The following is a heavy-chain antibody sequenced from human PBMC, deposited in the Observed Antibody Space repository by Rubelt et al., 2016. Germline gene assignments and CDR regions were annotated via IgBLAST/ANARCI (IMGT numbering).Heavy chain of an antibody. J-gene: IGHJ4*02. CDR1: GFTVSSNY. CDR3: ARDQYDY. V-gene: IGHV3-66*01. CDR2: IYSGGST. Sequence: EVQLVESGGGLVQPGGSLRLSCAASGFTVSSNYMSWVRQPPGKGLEWVSVIYSGGSTCYADSVKGRFTISRDNAKNTLYLQMNSLRAEDTAVYYCARDQYDYWGQGTLVTVSS.